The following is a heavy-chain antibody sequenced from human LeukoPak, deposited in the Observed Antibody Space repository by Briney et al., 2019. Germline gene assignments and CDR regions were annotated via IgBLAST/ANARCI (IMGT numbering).Heavy chain of an antibody. CDR3: SGKTARLVGPMGEGDWNY. D-gene: IGHD1-26*01. V-gene: IGHV1-24*01. J-gene: IGHJ4*02. Sequence: ASVKVSCKFSGYALTKLSIHWVRQAPGKGLEWMGGFDFQDGETIYAQKFQGRVTMTEDTSSDTAYMELNSLRSEDTAVYYCSGKTARLVGPMGEGDWNYWGQGTLVTVSS. CDR1: GYALTKLS. CDR2: FDFQDGET.